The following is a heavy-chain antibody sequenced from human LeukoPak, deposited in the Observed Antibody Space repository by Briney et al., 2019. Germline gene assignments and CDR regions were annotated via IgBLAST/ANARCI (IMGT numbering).Heavy chain of an antibody. CDR1: GGSISSSSYY. Sequence: SETLSLTCTVSGGSISSSSYYWGWIRQPPGKGLEWIGSIYYSGSTYYNPSLKSRVTISVDTSKNQFSLKLSYVTAADTAVYYCARQVISFEQTSYGMDVWGQGTTVTVSS. CDR2: IYYSGST. D-gene: IGHD3-22*01. J-gene: IGHJ6*02. CDR3: ARQVISFEQTSYGMDV. V-gene: IGHV4-39*01.